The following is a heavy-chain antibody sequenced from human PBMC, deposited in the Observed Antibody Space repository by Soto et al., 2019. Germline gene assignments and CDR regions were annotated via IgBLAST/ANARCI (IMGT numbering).Heavy chain of an antibody. CDR2: ITGSGDYT. J-gene: IGHJ4*02. D-gene: IGHD3-22*01. CDR3: AKARYYDSTGYLYYFDY. Sequence: PGGSLRLCCAASGFTFSNYAMSWVRQDPGKGLEWVSSITGSGDYTYYADSVKGRFTISRDNSKNTLYLQMNSLRAEDTAVYYCAKARYYDSTGYLYYFDYWGQGTLVTVSS. CDR1: GFTFSNYA. V-gene: IGHV3-23*01.